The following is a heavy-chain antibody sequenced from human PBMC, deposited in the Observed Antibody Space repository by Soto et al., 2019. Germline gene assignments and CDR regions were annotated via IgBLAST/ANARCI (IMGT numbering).Heavy chain of an antibody. CDR3: ARPHCSGGSCYPGVVDY. J-gene: IGHJ4*02. Sequence: SETLSLTCTVSGGSISSSSYYWGWIRQPPGKGLEWIGSIYYSGSTYYNPSLKSRVTISVDTSKNQFSLKLSSVTAADTAVYYCARPHCSGGSCYPGVVDYWGQGTLVTVSS. CDR2: IYYSGST. CDR1: GGSISSSSYY. V-gene: IGHV4-39*01. D-gene: IGHD2-15*01.